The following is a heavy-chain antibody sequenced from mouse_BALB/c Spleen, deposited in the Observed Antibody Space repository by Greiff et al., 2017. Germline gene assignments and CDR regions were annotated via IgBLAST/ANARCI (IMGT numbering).Heavy chain of an antibody. D-gene: IGHD2-10*02. V-gene: IGHV5-9-4*01. CDR1: GFTFSSYA. CDR3: ARPSYYYAMDY. J-gene: IGHJ4*01. CDR2: ISSGGSYT. Sequence: EVQGVESGGGLVKPGGSLKLSCAASGFTFSSYAMSWVRQSPEKRLEWVAEISSGGSYTYYPDTVTGRFTISRDNAKNTLYLEMSSLRSEDTAMYYCARPSYYYAMDYWGQGTSVTVSS.